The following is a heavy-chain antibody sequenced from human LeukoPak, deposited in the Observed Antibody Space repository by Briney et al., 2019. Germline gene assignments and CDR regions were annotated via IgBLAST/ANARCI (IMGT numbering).Heavy chain of an antibody. CDR2: ISGYNGNT. CDR1: GYTFSSYH. CDR3: ARDLPTYYYDSSGAGDY. D-gene: IGHD3-22*01. V-gene: IGHV1-18*01. J-gene: IGHJ4*02. Sequence: ASVKVSRKASGYTFSSYHISWVRQAPGQGLEWMGWISGYNGNTNYAQKLQGRVTMTTDTSTSTAYMELRSLRSDDTAVYYCARDLPTYYYDSSGAGDYWGQGTLVTVSS.